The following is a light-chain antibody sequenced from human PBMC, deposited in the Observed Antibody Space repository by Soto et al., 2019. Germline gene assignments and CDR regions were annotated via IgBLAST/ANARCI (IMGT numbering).Light chain of an antibody. CDR1: QDISTW. J-gene: IGKJ4*01. V-gene: IGKV1D-12*01. Sequence: DLQMTQSPSSVSALVGDRVTITCRASQDISTWLAWYQQKSGKAPKVLIYSASTLQSGVPARFTGSGSGTDFTLIISSLQPEDSATYFCQQANIFPFAFGGGTKVEV. CDR2: SAS. CDR3: QQANIFPFA.